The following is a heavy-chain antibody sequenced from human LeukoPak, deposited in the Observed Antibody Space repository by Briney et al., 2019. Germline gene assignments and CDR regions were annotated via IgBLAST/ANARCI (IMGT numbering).Heavy chain of an antibody. CDR3: AKALRYCSSTSCQERYGAFDI. Sequence: PGGSLRLSCAASGFTFTAFTINWVRQAPGKGLEWVSAISGSGGSTYYADSVKGRFAISRDNSKNTLYLQMNSLRAEDTAVYYCAKALRYCSSTSCQERYGAFDIWGQGTMVTVSS. D-gene: IGHD2-2*01. J-gene: IGHJ3*02. V-gene: IGHV3-23*01. CDR2: ISGSGGST. CDR1: GFTFTAFT.